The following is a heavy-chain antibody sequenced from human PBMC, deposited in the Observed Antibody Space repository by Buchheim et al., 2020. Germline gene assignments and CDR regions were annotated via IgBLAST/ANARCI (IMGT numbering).Heavy chain of an antibody. V-gene: IGHV4-59*01. J-gene: IGHJ1*01. CDR1: GGSISSDY. CDR2: IFYSGNT. CDR3: ARGSGNSWHLLH. D-gene: IGHD6-13*01. Sequence: QVQLQESGPGQVKPSETLSLTYTVSGGSISSDYWSWIRQSPGKGLEWIGCIFYSGNTHYNPSLKSRVTISSDQSKNQFSLKLNSVTAADTAVYYCARGSGNSWHLLHWGQGTL.